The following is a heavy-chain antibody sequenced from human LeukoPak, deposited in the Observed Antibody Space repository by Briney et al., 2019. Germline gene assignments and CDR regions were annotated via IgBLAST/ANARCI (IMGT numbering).Heavy chain of an antibody. CDR2: IYHSVRT. Sequence: PSETLSLTCTVSGYSISSGYYWGWIRQPPGKGLEWIGSIYHSVRTYHNPSLMSRVTISVDTSKNQFSLKLSSVTAADTAVYYCASQYFLILSLYYFDYWGQGTLVTVSS. J-gene: IGHJ4*02. D-gene: IGHD3-10*02. V-gene: IGHV4-38-2*02. CDR3: ASQYFLILSLYYFDY. CDR1: GYSISSGYY.